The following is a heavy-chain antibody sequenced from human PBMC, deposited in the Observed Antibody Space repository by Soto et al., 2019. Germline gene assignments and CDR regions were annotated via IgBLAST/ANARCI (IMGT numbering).Heavy chain of an antibody. D-gene: IGHD2-2*03. V-gene: IGHV1-18*01. Sequence: QVQVVQSGNAVTKPGASVKVSCQTSGYTFTSYGITCVRQAPGQGLEWMEYINSDDGATNSAQRLQGRVTMIADTSTNTAYMELRSLKSEDTAIYYCARRTLGSAIGVGDYWGQGTLVTVSS. CDR1: GYTFTSYG. CDR2: INSDDGAT. CDR3: ARRTLGSAIGVGDY. J-gene: IGHJ4*02.